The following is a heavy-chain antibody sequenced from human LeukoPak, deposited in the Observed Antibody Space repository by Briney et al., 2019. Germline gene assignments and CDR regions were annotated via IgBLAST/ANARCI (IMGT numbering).Heavy chain of an antibody. CDR1: GFTFSDYS. CDR2: ITSSSSTS. CDR3: AREPSGTLDY. D-gene: IGHD1-26*01. J-gene: IGHJ4*02. V-gene: IGHV3-48*01. Sequence: GGSLRLSCAASGFTFSDYSMNWVRQAPGKGLEWVSYITSSSSTSYYADSVKGRFTISRDNAKNSLYLQMNSLRAEDTAVYYCAREPSGTLDYWGQGTLVTVSS.